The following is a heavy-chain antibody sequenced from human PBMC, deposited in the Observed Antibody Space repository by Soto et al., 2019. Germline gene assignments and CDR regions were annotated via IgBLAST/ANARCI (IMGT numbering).Heavy chain of an antibody. J-gene: IGHJ5*02. CDR1: GFTLGDHY. V-gene: IGHV3-11*05. CDR2: SSPRGTYK. CDR3: SRAGGGCVFDL. D-gene: IGHD2-21*01. Sequence: QVQLVESGGALVQPGGSLRLSCATSGFTLGDHYMSWIRQAPGKGLEFISYSSPRGTYKNYADSVKGRFTVSRDNAKNSFYLQVNSLRPEDTGVYFCSRAGGGCVFDLWGQGTFVSVS.